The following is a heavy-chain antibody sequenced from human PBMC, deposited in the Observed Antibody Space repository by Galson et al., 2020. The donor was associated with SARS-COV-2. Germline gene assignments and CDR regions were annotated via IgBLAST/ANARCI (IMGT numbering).Heavy chain of an antibody. CDR1: GYTFSDYA. D-gene: IGHD4-17*01. CDR2: ISTYDDQI. V-gene: IGHV1-18*01. J-gene: IGHJ1*01. CDR3: ARDLSTVPKY. Sequence: ASVKVSCKAFGYTFSDYALSWVRQAPGQGLEWMGWISTYDDQIKYAQKFQGRITMTTDTSTSTAYMELWSLRSDDTATYYCARDLSTVPKYWGQGTLVTVSS.